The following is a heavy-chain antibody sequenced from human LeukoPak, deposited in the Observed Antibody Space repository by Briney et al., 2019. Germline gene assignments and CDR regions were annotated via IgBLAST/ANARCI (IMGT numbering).Heavy chain of an antibody. CDR3: ARDSGYSSSWYDAFDI. Sequence: PGGSLRLSCAASGFTFDDYGMSWVRHAPGKGLEWVSGINWNGGSTGYADSVKGRFTISRDNAKNSLYLQMNSLRAEDTALYYCARDSGYSSSWYDAFDIWGQGTMVTVSS. CDR1: GFTFDDYG. V-gene: IGHV3-20*04. J-gene: IGHJ3*02. CDR2: INWNGGST. D-gene: IGHD6-13*01.